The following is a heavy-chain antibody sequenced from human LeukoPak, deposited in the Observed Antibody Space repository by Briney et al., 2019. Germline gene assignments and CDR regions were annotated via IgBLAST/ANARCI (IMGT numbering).Heavy chain of an antibody. J-gene: IGHJ4*02. CDR1: GGSITSSSYY. V-gene: IGHV4-39*01. D-gene: IGHD6-19*01. CDR3: ARPAPPTSSGSYYFDY. CDR2: FYYSGNT. Sequence: TSETLSLTCTVSGGSITSSSYYWGWIRQPPGKGLEWIGTFYYSGNTYYNPSLKSRVTISVDTSKNQFSLKLSSVTAADTAVYYCARPAPPTSSGSYYFDYWGQGTLVTVSS.